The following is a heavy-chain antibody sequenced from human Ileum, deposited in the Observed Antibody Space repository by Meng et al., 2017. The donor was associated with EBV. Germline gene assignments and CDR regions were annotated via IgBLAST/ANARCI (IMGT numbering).Heavy chain of an antibody. Sequence: QVPLVESGTEGKKPGASVTVSCKASGYSFSRYVISWVRQAPGQGLEWVGWINPYDGDTNYAQKLQDRVTLTTDTSTSTAYMELRSLRSDDTAVYYCASKQYFFAYWGQGTLVTVSS. D-gene: IGHD1/OR15-1a*01. CDR3: ASKQYFFAY. CDR1: GYSFSRYV. J-gene: IGHJ4*02. CDR2: INPYDGDT. V-gene: IGHV1-18*01.